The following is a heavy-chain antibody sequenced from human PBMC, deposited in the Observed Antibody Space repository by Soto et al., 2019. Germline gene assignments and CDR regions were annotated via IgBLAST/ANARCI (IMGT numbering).Heavy chain of an antibody. Sequence: QVQLQESGPGLVKPSQTLSLTCTVSGGSISSGDYYWSWIRQPPGKGLEWIGYIYYSGSTYYNPSLKSRVTSSLDTSKNQLSLKLSSVTAADTALSYCARSALATAWGSYYSTYYFDYWGQGTLVTVSS. D-gene: IGHD3-10*01. CDR2: IYYSGST. CDR1: GGSISSGDYY. J-gene: IGHJ4*02. CDR3: ARSALATAWGSYYSTYYFDY. V-gene: IGHV4-30-4*01.